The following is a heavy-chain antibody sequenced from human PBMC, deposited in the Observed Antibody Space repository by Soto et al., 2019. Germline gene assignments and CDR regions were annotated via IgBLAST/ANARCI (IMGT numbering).Heavy chain of an antibody. CDR3: ARDVSPYSSSSGLYYY. CDR2: ISSSSSYI. D-gene: IGHD6-6*01. V-gene: IGHV3-21*01. J-gene: IGHJ4*02. CDR1: GFTFSSYS. Sequence: PGGSLRLSCAASGFTFSSYSMNWVRQAPGKGLEWVSSISSSSSYIYYADSVKGRFTISRDNAKNSLYLQMNSLRAEDTAVYYCARDVSPYSSSSGLYYYWGQGTLVTVSS.